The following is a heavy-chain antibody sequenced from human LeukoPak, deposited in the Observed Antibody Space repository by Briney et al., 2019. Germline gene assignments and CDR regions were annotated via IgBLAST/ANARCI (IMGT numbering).Heavy chain of an antibody. V-gene: IGHV1-18*01. D-gene: IGHD2-8*01. J-gene: IGHJ4*02. Sequence: APVKVSCKASGYTFTSYGISWVRQAPGQGLEWMGWISAYNGNTNYAQKLQGRVTMTTDTSTSTAYMELRSLRSDDTAVYYCARVVYQRKYCTNGVCYGYFDYWGQGTLVTVSS. CDR3: ARVVYQRKYCTNGVCYGYFDY. CDR2: ISAYNGNT. CDR1: GYTFTSYG.